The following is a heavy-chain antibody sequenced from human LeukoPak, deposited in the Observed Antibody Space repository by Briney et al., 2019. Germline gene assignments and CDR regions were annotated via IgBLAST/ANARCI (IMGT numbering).Heavy chain of an antibody. CDR2: ISGSGGST. CDR1: GFTFSSYA. Sequence: GGSLRLSCAASGFTFSSYAMSWVRQAPGKGLEWVSAISGSGGSTYYADSVKGRFTISRDNSKNTLYLQMNSLRAEDTAVYYCAKTRDYYDSSGYYSDWGQGTLVTVSS. J-gene: IGHJ4*02. V-gene: IGHV3-23*01. D-gene: IGHD3-22*01. CDR3: AKTRDYYDSSGYYSD.